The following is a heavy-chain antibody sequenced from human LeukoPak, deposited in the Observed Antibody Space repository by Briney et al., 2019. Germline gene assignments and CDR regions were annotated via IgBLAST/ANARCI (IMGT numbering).Heavy chain of an antibody. J-gene: IGHJ5*02. CDR2: MNPNSGNT. Sequence: GAPVKVSCKASGYTFTSYDINWVRQATGQGLEWMGWMNPNSGNTGYAQKFQGRVTMTRNTSISTAYMELSSLRSEDTAVYYCARRYGDYAIGWFDPWGQGTLVTVSS. V-gene: IGHV1-8*01. D-gene: IGHD4-17*01. CDR1: GYTFTSYD. CDR3: ARRYGDYAIGWFDP.